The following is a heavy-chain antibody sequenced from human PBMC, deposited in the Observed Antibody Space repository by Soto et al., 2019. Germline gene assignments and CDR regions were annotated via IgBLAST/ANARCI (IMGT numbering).Heavy chain of an antibody. J-gene: IGHJ6*02. V-gene: IGHV5-51*01. CDR1: GYSFTSYW. CDR2: IYPGDSDT. CDR3: ARHEYYEGAYNVDYYYYGMDV. D-gene: IGHD3-16*01. Sequence: GESLKISCKGSGYSFTSYWIGWVRQMPGKGLEWMGIIYPGDSDTRYSPSFQGQVTISADKSISTAYLQWSSLKASDTAMYYCARHEYYEGAYNVDYYYYGMDVWGQGTTVTVSS.